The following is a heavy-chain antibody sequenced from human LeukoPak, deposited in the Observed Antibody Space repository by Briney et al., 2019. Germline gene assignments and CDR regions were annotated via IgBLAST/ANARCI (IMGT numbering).Heavy chain of an antibody. CDR3: ARVSLEWFYGMDV. CDR2: IYSGGST. J-gene: IGHJ6*02. Sequence: GGSLRLSCAASGFTVSSNYMSWVRQAPGRGLEWVSIIYSGGSTYYADSVKGRFTISRHNSKNTLYLQMNSLRAEDTAVYYCARVSLEWFYGMDVWGQGTTVTVSS. V-gene: IGHV3-53*04. CDR1: GFTVSSNY. D-gene: IGHD3-3*01.